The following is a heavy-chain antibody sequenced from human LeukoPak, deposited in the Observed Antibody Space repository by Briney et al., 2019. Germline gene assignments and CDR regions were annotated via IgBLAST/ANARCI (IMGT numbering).Heavy chain of an antibody. Sequence: ASVKVSCKASGYTFTVYYLHWVRQAPGQGLEWMGWIDPNTGGTNYAQKFQGRVTVTRDTSISTAYMDLSRLRSDDTAVYYCARDIGWELRYYFDYWGQGSLVTVSS. J-gene: IGHJ4*02. CDR2: IDPNTGGT. V-gene: IGHV1-2*02. CDR3: ARDIGWELRYYFDY. CDR1: GYTFTVYY. D-gene: IGHD1-7*01.